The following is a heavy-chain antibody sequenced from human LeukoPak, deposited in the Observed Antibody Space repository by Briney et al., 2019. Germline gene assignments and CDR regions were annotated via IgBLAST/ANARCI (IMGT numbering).Heavy chain of an antibody. V-gene: IGHV4-59*01. J-gene: IGHJ3*02. CDR1: GGSISSYY. CDR2: IYYSGST. D-gene: IGHD3-10*01. Sequence: PSETLSLTCTVSGGSISSYYWSWIRQPPGKGLEWIGYIYYSGSTNYNPSLKSRVTISVDTSKTQFSLKLSSVTAADTAVYYCARSSYYSGADAFDIWGQGTMVTVSS. CDR3: ARSSYYSGADAFDI.